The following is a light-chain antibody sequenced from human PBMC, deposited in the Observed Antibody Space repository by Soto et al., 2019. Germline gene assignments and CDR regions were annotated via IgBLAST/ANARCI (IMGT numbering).Light chain of an antibody. CDR2: RND. Sequence: SGSVSIGLGVTIFRTTSNSRSGSNYVYWYQQLPGAAPKLLIYRNDQRPSGVPDRFSGSKSGTSASLAISGLRSEDEGDYFCAKWDDSLRVYVFGSGTKVTVL. V-gene: IGLV1-47*01. J-gene: IGLJ1*01. CDR3: AKWDDSLRVYV. CDR1: NSRSGSNY.